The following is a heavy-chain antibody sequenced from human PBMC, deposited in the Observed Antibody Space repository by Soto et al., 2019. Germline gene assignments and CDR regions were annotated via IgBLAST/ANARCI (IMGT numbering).Heavy chain of an antibody. V-gene: IGHV1-46*01. J-gene: IGHJ4*02. D-gene: IGHD3-10*01. CDR1: GYTFTSYY. Sequence: ASVKVSCKASGYTFTSYYMHWVRQAPGQGLEWMGIINPSGGSTSYAQKFQGRVTMTRDTSTSTVYMELSSLRSEDTAVYYCARDRVWLGESYYFDYWGQGTLVTVSS. CDR2: INPSGGST. CDR3: ARDRVWLGESYYFDY.